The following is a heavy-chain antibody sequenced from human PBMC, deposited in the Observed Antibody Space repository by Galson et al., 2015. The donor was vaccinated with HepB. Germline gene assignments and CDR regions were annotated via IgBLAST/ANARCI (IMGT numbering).Heavy chain of an antibody. V-gene: IGHV1-46*01. D-gene: IGHD4-17*01. CDR3: ARGPYGDYVRGYYYYMDV. Sequence: SVKVSCKASGYTFTRYYMHWVRQAPGQGLEWMGIINPSGGSTSYAQKFQGRVTMTRDTSTSTVYMELSSLRSEDTAVYYCARGPYGDYVRGYYYYMDVWGKGTTVTVSS. CDR1: GYTFTRYY. CDR2: INPSGGST. J-gene: IGHJ6*03.